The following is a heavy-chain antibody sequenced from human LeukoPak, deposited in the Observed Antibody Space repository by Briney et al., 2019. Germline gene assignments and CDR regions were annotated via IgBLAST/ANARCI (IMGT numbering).Heavy chain of an antibody. CDR2: ISTNNGNT. V-gene: IGHV1-18*01. CDR3: ARDYSSSWYGGFDP. Sequence: ASVKVSCKASGYTFTSYAINWERQAPGQGLEWMGWISTNNGNTNYAHKLQGRVTMTTDTSTSTAYMELRSLRSDDTAVYYCARDYSSSWYGGFDPWGQGTLVTVSS. D-gene: IGHD6-13*01. J-gene: IGHJ5*02. CDR1: GYTFTSYA.